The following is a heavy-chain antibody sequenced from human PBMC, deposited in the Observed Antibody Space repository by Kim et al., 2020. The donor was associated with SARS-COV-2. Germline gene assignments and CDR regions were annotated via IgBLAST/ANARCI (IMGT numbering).Heavy chain of an antibody. D-gene: IGHD3-10*01. Sequence: ASVKVSCKASGYTFTSYAMNWVRQAPGQGLEWMGWINTNTGNPTYAQGFTGRFVFSLDTSVSTAYLQISSLKAEDTAVYYCARETWSYYGSGSYFNFDYWGQGTLVTVSS. J-gene: IGHJ4*02. V-gene: IGHV7-4-1*02. CDR3: ARETWSYYGSGSYFNFDY. CDR2: INTNTGNP. CDR1: GYTFTSYA.